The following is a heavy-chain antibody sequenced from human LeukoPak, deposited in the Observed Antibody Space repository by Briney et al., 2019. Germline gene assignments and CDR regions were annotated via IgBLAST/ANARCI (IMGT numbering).Heavy chain of an antibody. D-gene: IGHD3-10*01. CDR3: ARLLPPYYGSGSYGVDY. J-gene: IGHJ4*02. CDR2: IKQDGSEK. Sequence: PGGSLRLSCAASGFTFSSYGMHWVRQAPGKGLEWVANIKQDGSEKYYVDSVKGRFTISRDNAKNSLYLQMNSLRAEDTAVYYCARLLPPYYGSGSYGVDYWGQGTLVTVSS. CDR1: GFTFSSYG. V-gene: IGHV3-7*01.